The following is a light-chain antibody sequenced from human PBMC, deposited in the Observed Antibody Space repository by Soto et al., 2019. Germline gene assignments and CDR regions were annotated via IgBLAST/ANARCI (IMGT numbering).Light chain of an antibody. Sequence: DIQMTQSPSSLSASVGDRVSITCRASEVVGNSLAWFRQKPGKAPETLIFAASSLQYGVARKFSGSGFGTDFTLTITSLQTEDFAVYYCQQYGSSPPFTFGPGTKVDIK. CDR3: QQYGSSPPFT. V-gene: IGKV1-16*02. J-gene: IGKJ3*01. CDR1: EVVGNS. CDR2: AAS.